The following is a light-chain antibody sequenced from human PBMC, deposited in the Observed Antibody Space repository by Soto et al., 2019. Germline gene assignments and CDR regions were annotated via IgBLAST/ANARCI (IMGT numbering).Light chain of an antibody. J-gene: IGKJ4*01. CDR1: QSVRSNY. V-gene: IGKV3-20*01. Sequence: EIVLTQSPGTLSLSSGERATISCRASQSVRSNYLAWYQQKPGQAPRLLIYGASIRATGIPDRFGGSGSGTDFTLTISRLEPEDFAVYYCQQYASSPLTFGGGTKVEIK. CDR2: GAS. CDR3: QQYASSPLT.